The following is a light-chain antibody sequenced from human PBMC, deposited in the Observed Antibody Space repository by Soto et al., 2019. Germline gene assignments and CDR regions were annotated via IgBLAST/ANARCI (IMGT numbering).Light chain of an antibody. CDR1: QGTGST. CDR3: QHYKTWPLS. V-gene: IGKV3-15*01. J-gene: IGKJ4*01. CDR2: DAS. Sequence: IVMTQSPATLSVSPGERATLSCRASQGTGSTLAWYQQKPGQTPRLLIYDASTRATGIPARFSGIGSGTEFTLIISSLQSEDFGVYYCQHYKTWPLSFGGGTKVDIK.